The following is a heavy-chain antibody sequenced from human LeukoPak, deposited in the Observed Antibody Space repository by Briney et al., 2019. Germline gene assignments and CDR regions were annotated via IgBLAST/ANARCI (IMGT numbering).Heavy chain of an antibody. D-gene: IGHD1-26*01. CDR2: ISAYNGNT. CDR1: GYTFTSYG. CDR3: ASTQLLYYYYYMDV. Sequence: ASVKVSCRASGYTFTSYGISWVRQAPGQRLEWMGWISAYNGNTNYAQKLQGRVTMTTDTSTSTAYMELRSLRSDDTAVYYCASTQLLYYYYYMDVWGKGTTVTVSS. V-gene: IGHV1-18*01. J-gene: IGHJ6*03.